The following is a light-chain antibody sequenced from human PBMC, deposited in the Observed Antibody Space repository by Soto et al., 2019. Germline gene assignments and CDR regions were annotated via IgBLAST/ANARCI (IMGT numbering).Light chain of an antibody. CDR2: GNS. J-gene: IGLJ1*01. CDR1: SSNIGAGYD. Sequence: QSVLKQPPSVSGAPGQSVTISCTGSSSNIGAGYDVHWYQQFPGAAPKLLIYGNSNRPSGVPDRFSGSKSGTSASLAISGLLADYEDDYSCQSYAGSLYVFVRVTKVPDL. CDR3: QSYAGSLYV. V-gene: IGLV1-40*01.